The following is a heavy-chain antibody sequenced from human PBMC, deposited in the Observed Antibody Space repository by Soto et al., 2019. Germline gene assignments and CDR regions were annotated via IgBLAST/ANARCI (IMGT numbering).Heavy chain of an antibody. V-gene: IGHV3-23*01. Sequence: EVQLLESGGGLVQPGGSLRLSCAASGFTFSTYAMAWVRQAPGKGLEWVSSISSGGGSTYYADSVRGRFTISRDNSKNTLYLQMNSLRAEDTAVYYCAKDRDPGALTDYWGQGTLVTVSS. CDR1: GFTFSTYA. CDR2: ISSGGGST. CDR3: AKDRDPGALTDY. J-gene: IGHJ4*02.